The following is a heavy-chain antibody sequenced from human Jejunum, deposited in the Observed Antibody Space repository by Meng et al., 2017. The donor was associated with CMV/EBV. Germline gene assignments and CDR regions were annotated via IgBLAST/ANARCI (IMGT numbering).Heavy chain of an antibody. CDR3: MTVTGNYPN. D-gene: IGHD1-7*01. CDR2: INPDTGGT. V-gene: IGHV1-2*06. J-gene: IGHJ4*02. CDR1: GYTFAGYY. Sequence: KVSCKASGYTFAGYYMHWVRQAPGQGLEWMGRINPDTGGTNYAQKFQGRVTMTRDTSISTAYMELSRLTSDDTAVYFCMTVTGNYPNWGQGALVTVSS.